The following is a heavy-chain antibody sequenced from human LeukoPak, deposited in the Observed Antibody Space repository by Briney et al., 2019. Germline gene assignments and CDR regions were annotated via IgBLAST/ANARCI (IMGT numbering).Heavy chain of an antibody. J-gene: IGHJ5*02. CDR1: GFTFSSYA. Sequence: GGSLRLSCAAAGFTFSSYAMHWVRQVAGKGLEWASGISGSGESKFYADSVKGRFTVSRDNSKNTLYLQMNSLRVEDTAVYYCARGGYNWDTDAGWFDPWGLGTLVTVSS. CDR3: ARGGYNWDTDAGWFDP. CDR2: ISGSGESK. V-gene: IGHV3-23*01. D-gene: IGHD1/OR15-1a*01.